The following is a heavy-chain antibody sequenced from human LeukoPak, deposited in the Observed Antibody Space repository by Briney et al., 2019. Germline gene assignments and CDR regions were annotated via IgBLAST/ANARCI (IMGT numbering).Heavy chain of an antibody. V-gene: IGHV1-69*04. CDR3: ARPVHPFGWFDP. CDR1: GGTFSSYA. Sequence: GASVKVSCKASGGTFSSYAISWVRQAPGQGLEWMGRVIPILGIANYAQKFQGRVTITADKSTSTAYMELSSLRSEDTAVYYCARPVHPFGWFDPWGQGTLVTVSS. J-gene: IGHJ5*02. CDR2: VIPILGIA. D-gene: IGHD3-10*01.